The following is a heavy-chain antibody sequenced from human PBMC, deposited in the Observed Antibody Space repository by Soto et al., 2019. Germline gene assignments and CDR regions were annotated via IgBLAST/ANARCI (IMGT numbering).Heavy chain of an antibody. V-gene: IGHV4-39*01. D-gene: IGHD2-2*01. Sequence: QLRLQESGPRLVKASETLSLTCAVAGGSIGSNSYYWAWIRQPPGRGLEWIGSVYHGVPTYYNPSHNSRVTISVDSSKNQFSLELSSVTATETAVYYCARGPKVYCSSFQCYGTGWFDPWGQGTRVTVSS. CDR2: VYHGVPT. CDR3: ARGPKVYCSSFQCYGTGWFDP. J-gene: IGHJ5*02. CDR1: GGSIGSNSYY.